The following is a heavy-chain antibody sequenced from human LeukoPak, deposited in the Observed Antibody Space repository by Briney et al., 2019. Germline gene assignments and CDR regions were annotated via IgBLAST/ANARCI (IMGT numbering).Heavy chain of an antibody. V-gene: IGHV3-74*01. CDR2: ISSDGSTT. Sequence: GGSLRLSCAAPGFIFNDFWMHWLRQVPGKGPVWVSRISSDGSTTYYADSVKGRFTISRDNAKNTLYLQMSSLRVEDTAVYYCGTAQYWGQGTLLTVSS. CDR3: GTAQY. CDR1: GFIFNDFW. J-gene: IGHJ4*02.